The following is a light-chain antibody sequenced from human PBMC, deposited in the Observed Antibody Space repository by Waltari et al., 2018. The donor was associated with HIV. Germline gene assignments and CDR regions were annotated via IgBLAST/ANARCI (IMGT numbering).Light chain of an antibody. Sequence: DVQVTQSPSYLSASVGETINITCRASRRIRGGLAWYQQKPGKAPKVLIYAASSLQSGVPSRFSGSGSGTDFTLTISSLQPEDFATYYCQQSYSTPLTFGGGTKVEIK. V-gene: IGKV1-39*01. CDR3: QQSYSTPLT. J-gene: IGKJ4*01. CDR1: RRIRGG. CDR2: AAS.